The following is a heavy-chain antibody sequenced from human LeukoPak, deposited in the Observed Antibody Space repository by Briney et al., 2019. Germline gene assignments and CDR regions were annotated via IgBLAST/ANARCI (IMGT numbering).Heavy chain of an antibody. CDR1: GGSISSGGYY. V-gene: IGHV4-31*03. Sequence: PSETLSLTCTVSGGSISSGGYYWSWIRQHPGKGLEWIGYIYYSGSTYYNPSLKSRVTISVDTSKNQFSLKLSPVTAADTAVYYCAREGLGIPLQTDWYFDLWGRGTLVTVSS. CDR2: IYYSGST. J-gene: IGHJ2*01. CDR3: AREGLGIPLQTDWYFDL. D-gene: IGHD3-16*01.